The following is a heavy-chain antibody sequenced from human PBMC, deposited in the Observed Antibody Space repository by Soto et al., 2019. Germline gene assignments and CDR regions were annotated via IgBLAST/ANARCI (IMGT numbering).Heavy chain of an antibody. CDR3: ARSRLYYYGSGSYYDY. CDR2: ISYDGSNK. D-gene: IGHD3-10*01. V-gene: IGHV3-30-3*01. Sequence: QVQLVESGGGVVQPGRSLRLSCAASGFTFSSYAMHWVRQAPGKGLEWVAVISYDGSNKYYADSVKGRFTISRDNSKNTLYLQMNSLRAEDTAVYYCARSRLYYYGSGSYYDYWGQGTLVTVSS. CDR1: GFTFSSYA. J-gene: IGHJ4*02.